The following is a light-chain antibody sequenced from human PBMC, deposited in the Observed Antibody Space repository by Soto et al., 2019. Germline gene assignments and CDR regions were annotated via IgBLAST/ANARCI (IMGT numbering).Light chain of an antibody. V-gene: IGLV1-44*01. Sequence: QSVLTQPPSASGTPGQRVTISCSGSSSNIGSNTVNWYQQLPGTAPKLLMYSNSQRPSGVPDRFSGSSSGTSASLAISGLKSADEADYYCAAWDHSLSGVVFGGGTKLTVL. CDR2: SNS. CDR1: SSNIGSNT. J-gene: IGLJ2*01. CDR3: AAWDHSLSGVV.